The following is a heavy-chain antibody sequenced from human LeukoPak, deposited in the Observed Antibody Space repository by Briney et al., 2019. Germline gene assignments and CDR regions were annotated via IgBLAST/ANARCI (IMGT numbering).Heavy chain of an antibody. CDR1: GFTFDDYG. CDR2: INWNGGST. J-gene: IGHJ4*02. D-gene: IGHD3-10*01. CDR3: ARTGSDYGSGNYLD. V-gene: IGHV3-20*04. Sequence: GGSLRLSCAASGFTFDDYGMSWVRQAPGKGLEWVSGINWNGGSTGYADSVKGRFTISRDNAKNSLYLQMNSLRAEDTALYYCARTGSDYGSGNYLDWGQGTLVTVSS.